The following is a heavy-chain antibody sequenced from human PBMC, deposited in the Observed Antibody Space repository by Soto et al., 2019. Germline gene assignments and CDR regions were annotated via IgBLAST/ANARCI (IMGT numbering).Heavy chain of an antibody. CDR3: ARDKREWFGEFSLYYYGMDV. V-gene: IGHV1-2*04. CDR2: INPNSGGT. CDR1: GYTFTGYY. J-gene: IGHJ6*02. D-gene: IGHD3-10*01. Sequence: ASVKVSCKASGYTFTGYYMHWVRQAPGQGLEWMGWINPNSGGTNYAQKFQGWVTMTRDTSISTAYMELSRLRSDDTAVYYCARDKREWFGEFSLYYYGMDVWGQGTTVTVSS.